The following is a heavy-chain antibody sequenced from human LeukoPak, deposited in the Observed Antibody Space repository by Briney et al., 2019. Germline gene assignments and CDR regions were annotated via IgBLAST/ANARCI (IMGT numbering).Heavy chain of an antibody. Sequence: SETLSLTCTVSGGSISSYYWSWIRQPPGKGLEWIGNIYYSGSTNYNPSLKSRVTISVDTSKNQFSLKLSSLTAADTAVYYCARRRDRYYFDYWGQGTLVTVSS. V-gene: IGHV4-59*01. J-gene: IGHJ4*02. CDR1: GGSISSYY. CDR3: ARRRDRYYFDY. CDR2: IYYSGST.